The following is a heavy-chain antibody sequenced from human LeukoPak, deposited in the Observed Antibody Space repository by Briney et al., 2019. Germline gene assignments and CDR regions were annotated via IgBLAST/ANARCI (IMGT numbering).Heavy chain of an antibody. CDR1: GFTFSSYS. V-gene: IGHV3-21*01. Sequence: GGSLRPSCAAPGFTFSSYSMNRVRQAPGKGLEWVSSSSSSTSYIYYADSVNGRFTISRDNAKNSLYLQMNSLRAEDTAVYYCARAGGDYLNYYGMDVWGQGTTVTVSS. D-gene: IGHD4-17*01. CDR2: SSSSTSYI. J-gene: IGHJ6*02. CDR3: ARAGGDYLNYYGMDV.